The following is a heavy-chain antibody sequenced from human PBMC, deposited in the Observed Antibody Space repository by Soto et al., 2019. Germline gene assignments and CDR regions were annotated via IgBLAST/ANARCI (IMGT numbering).Heavy chain of an antibody. V-gene: IGHV3-33*01. Sequence: GGSLRLSCAASGFTFISFGMDWVRQAPGKGLEWVAVIWHDGSNKYYADSVKGRFTISRDNSKNTLYLQLNSLRAEDTAVYYCARDRGGSGWYGFDYWGQGTLVTVSS. CDR2: IWHDGSNK. D-gene: IGHD6-19*01. CDR1: GFTFISFG. CDR3: ARDRGGSGWYGFDY. J-gene: IGHJ4*02.